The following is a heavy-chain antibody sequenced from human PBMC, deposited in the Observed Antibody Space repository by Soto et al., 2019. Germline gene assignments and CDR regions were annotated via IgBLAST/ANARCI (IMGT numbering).Heavy chain of an antibody. J-gene: IGHJ5*02. CDR1: GFTFSSYA. CDR2: ISYDESNK. D-gene: IGHD2-15*01. CDR3: VLVIVRVVGATPSPDTWFDR. V-gene: IGHV3-30-3*01. Sequence: GSLRLPCGGSGFTFSSYAMHWFRQAPGKGLEWVAVISYDESNKYYADSVKGRFTISRDNSKNTLYLQMNSLRAEDTAAYYCVLVIVRVVGATPSPDTWFDRWR.